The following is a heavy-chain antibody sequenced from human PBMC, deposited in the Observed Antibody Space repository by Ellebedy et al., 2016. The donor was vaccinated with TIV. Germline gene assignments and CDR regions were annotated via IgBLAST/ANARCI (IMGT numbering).Heavy chain of an antibody. V-gene: IGHV4-4*07. D-gene: IGHD3-10*01. CDR1: GGSIRSYY. CDR2: MYYSGTT. CDR3: ARAPYYYGSGDRAFDI. J-gene: IGHJ3*02. Sequence: MPSETLSLTCTVSGGSIRSYYWSWIRQPAGKGLEWIGRMYYSGTTNINPSLKSRVTMSLDTSKNQFSLKLISVTAADTAVYYCARAPYYYGSGDRAFDIWGQGTMVTVSS.